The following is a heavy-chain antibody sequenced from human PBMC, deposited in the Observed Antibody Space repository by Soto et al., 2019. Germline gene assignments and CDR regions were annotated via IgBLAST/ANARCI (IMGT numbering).Heavy chain of an antibody. Sequence: EVQLVESGGGLVQPGRSLRLSCVASGFTFDDYTMHWVRQAPGKGLEWVSAISWNSGTVGYVDSVKGRFTISRDNAKNSLYLQMNSLRSEDTALYYCASAPAYSGSYFDSWGQGTLVTVSS. D-gene: IGHD1-26*01. CDR2: ISWNSGTV. V-gene: IGHV3-9*01. CDR1: GFTFDDYT. CDR3: ASAPAYSGSYFDS. J-gene: IGHJ4*02.